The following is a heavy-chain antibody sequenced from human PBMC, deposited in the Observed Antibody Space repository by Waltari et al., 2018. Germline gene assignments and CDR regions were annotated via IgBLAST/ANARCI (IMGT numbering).Heavy chain of an antibody. J-gene: IGHJ4*02. CDR1: GFTFSSYE. V-gene: IGHV3-48*03. Sequence: EVQLVESGGGLVQPGGSLRLSCAASGFTFSSYEMNWVRQAPGKGLEWVSYISSSGSTIYYADSVKGRFTISRDNAKNSLYLQMNSLRAEDTAVYYCARSLRIVGATYFDYWGQGTLVTVSS. D-gene: IGHD1-26*01. CDR2: ISSSGSTI. CDR3: ARSLRIVGATYFDY.